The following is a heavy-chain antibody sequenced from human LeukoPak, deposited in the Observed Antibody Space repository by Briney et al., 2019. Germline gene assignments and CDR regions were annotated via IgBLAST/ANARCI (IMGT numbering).Heavy chain of an antibody. V-gene: IGHV3-9*01. D-gene: IGHD6-13*01. CDR1: GFTFDDYA. J-gene: IGHJ4*02. Sequence: GRSLRLSCAASGFTFDDYAMHWVRQAPGKGLEWVSGISWNSGNIGYADSVKGRFTISRDNAENSLYLQMNSLRAEDTALYYCVKDFYSSSWYVFDFWGQGALVTVSS. CDR2: ISWNSGNI. CDR3: VKDFYSSSWYVFDF.